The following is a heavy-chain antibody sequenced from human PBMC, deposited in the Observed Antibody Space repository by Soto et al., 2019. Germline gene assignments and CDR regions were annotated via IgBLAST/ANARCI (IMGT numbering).Heavy chain of an antibody. CDR2: ISSSGSTI. J-gene: IGHJ6*02. Sequence: PGGSLRLSCAASGFTFSDYYMSWIRQAPGKGLEWVSYISSSGSTIYYADSVKGRFTISRDNAKNSLYLQMNSLRAEDTAVYYCARDRAAAGYYYYGMDVWGQGTTVTVSS. CDR1: GFTFSDYY. D-gene: IGHD6-13*01. V-gene: IGHV3-11*01. CDR3: ARDRAAAGYYYYGMDV.